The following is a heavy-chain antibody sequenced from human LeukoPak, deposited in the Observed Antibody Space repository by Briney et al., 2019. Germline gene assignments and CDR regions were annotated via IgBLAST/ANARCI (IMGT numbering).Heavy chain of an antibody. CDR2: IKQDGSEE. CDR1: GFTFGTYW. J-gene: IGHJ6*02. D-gene: IGHD3-10*01. CDR3: TRGGSGSYYNTYYNGLDA. V-gene: IGHV3-7*01. Sequence: GGSLRLSCAASGFTFGTYWMHWVRQAPGKGLEWVANIKQDGSEEYYVDSVKGRSSISRDNTKNSLYLQMDSLRAEDTAVYFCTRGGSGSYYNTYYNGLDAWGQGTKVTVSS.